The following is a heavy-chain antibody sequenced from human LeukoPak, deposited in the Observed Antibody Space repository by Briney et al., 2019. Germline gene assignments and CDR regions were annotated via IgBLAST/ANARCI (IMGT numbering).Heavy chain of an antibody. J-gene: IGHJ3*02. V-gene: IGHV3-48*03. Sequence: GGSLRLSCAASVFTVSKYEIKWVRQAPGKGLEWVSYISTSGRTIYYADSVKGRFIISRDNAKNSLYLQMNSLRAEDTAVYYCARLRIGLGAFDIWGQGTTVTVSS. CDR1: VFTVSKYE. D-gene: IGHD3/OR15-3a*01. CDR3: ARLRIGLGAFDI. CDR2: ISTSGRTI.